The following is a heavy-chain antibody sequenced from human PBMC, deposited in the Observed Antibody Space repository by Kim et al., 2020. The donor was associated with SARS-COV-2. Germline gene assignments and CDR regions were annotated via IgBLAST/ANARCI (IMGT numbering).Heavy chain of an antibody. CDR3: AKGSGYYTGYYMDA. Sequence: GGSLRLSCAASGFTFDDYAMHWVRQAPGKGLEWVSLISGAGGSIYYADSVKGRFTISRDNSKNSLYLQMNSLRIEDMALYYCAKGSGYYTGYYMDAWGQG. CDR1: GFTFDDYA. J-gene: IGHJ6*03. V-gene: IGHV3-43*02. D-gene: IGHD3-3*01. CDR2: ISGAGGSI.